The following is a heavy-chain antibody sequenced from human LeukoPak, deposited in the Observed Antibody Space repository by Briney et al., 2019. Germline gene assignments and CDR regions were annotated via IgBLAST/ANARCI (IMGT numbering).Heavy chain of an antibody. D-gene: IGHD6-19*01. CDR3: AREASIAVAGTVWFDP. CDR2: IYYSGST. V-gene: IGHV4-61*01. J-gene: IGHJ5*02. CDR1: GVSVSSGSYY. Sequence: TSETLSLTCTVSGVSVSSGSYYWSWIRQPPGKGLEWIGYIYYSGSTKYNPSLKSRVTMSVDTSKNQFSLKLSFVTAADTAVYYCAREASIAVAGTVWFDPWGQGTLVTASS.